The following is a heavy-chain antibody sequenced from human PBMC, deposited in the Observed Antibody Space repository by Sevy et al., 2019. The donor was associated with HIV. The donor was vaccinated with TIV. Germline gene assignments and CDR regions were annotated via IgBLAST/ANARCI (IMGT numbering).Heavy chain of an antibody. V-gene: IGHV3-23*01. CDR1: GFTFSSYA. Sequence: GGSLRLSCAASGFTFSSYAMSWVRQAPGKALEWVSAIRGSGGSTYYADSVKGRFTISRDNSKNTLYLQMNSLRAEDTAVYYCASSSWQIENFDYWGQGTLVTVSS. D-gene: IGHD6-13*01. CDR3: ASSSWQIENFDY. CDR2: IRGSGGST. J-gene: IGHJ4*02.